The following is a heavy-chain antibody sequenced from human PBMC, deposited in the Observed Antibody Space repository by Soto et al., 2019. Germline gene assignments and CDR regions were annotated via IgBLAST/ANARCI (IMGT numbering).Heavy chain of an antibody. V-gene: IGHV1-18*01. D-gene: IGHD6-19*01. CDR2: ISAYNGNT. CDR3: AARYSSGTWDWFDP. CDR1: GYTFTSYD. Sequence: ASVKVSCKASGYTFTSYDINWVRQAPGQGLEWMGWISAYNGNTNYVQKLQGRVTMTTDTSTSTAYMELRSLRSDDTAVYYCAARYSSGTWDWFDPWGQGALVTVSS. J-gene: IGHJ5*02.